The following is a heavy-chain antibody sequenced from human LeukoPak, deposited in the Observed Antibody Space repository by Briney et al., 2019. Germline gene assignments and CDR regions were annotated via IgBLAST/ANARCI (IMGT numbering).Heavy chain of an antibody. J-gene: IGHJ3*02. CDR1: GGTFSSYA. Sequence: SVKVSCKASGGTFSSYAISWVRQAPGQGLEWMGRIIPILGIANYAQNLQGRVTITGNTSITTAYMELSSLTSEDTAVYYCVRIDYSNAFDIWGQGTMITVSS. CDR2: IIPILGIA. CDR3: VRIDYSNAFDI. D-gene: IGHD4-11*01. V-gene: IGHV1-69*04.